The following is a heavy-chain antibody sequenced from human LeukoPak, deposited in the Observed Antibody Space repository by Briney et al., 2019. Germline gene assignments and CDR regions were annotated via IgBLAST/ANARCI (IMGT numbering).Heavy chain of an antibody. CDR2: ISGSGNRT. CDR3: AKYADKGFDY. J-gene: IGHJ4*02. CDR1: GFTFTTSA. Sequence: EGSLRLSCAASGFTFTTSAMSWARRAPGKGLEWVSAISGSGNRTFYPDSVKGRFTISRDNSKSTLYLQMNSLRAEDTAVYYCAKYADKGFDYWGQGTLVTVSS. V-gene: IGHV3-23*01.